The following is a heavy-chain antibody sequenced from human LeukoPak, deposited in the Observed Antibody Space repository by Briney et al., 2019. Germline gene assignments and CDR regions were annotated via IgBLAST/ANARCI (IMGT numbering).Heavy chain of an antibody. CDR1: GGSFSGYY. Sequence: PSETLSLTCAVYGGSFSGYYWSWIRQPPGKGLEWIGEINHSGSTNYNPSLKSRVTISVDTSKNQFSLKLSSVTAADTAVYYCARGRYCSSTSCFPIRGDDSFDIWGQGTMVTVS. J-gene: IGHJ3*02. D-gene: IGHD2-2*01. V-gene: IGHV4-34*01. CDR3: ARGRYCSSTSCFPIRGDDSFDI. CDR2: INHSGST.